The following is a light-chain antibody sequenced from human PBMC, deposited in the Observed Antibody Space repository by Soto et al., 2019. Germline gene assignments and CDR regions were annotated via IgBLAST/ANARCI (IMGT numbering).Light chain of an antibody. CDR3: SSYTSSSTLNYV. CDR1: SSDVGGYNY. CDR2: EVS. Sequence: QSALTQPASVSGSPGQSITTSCTGTSSDVGGYNYVSWYQQHPGKAPRVMIYEVSNRPSGVSNRFSGSKSGNTASLTIAGLQAEDEADYYCSSYTSSSTLNYVFGTGTKVTVL. J-gene: IGLJ1*01. V-gene: IGLV2-14*01.